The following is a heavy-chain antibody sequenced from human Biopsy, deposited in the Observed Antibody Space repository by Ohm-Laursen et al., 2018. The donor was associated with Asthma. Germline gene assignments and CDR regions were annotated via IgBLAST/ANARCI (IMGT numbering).Heavy chain of an antibody. CDR1: GFTVSGDY. CDR2: ISSSGAST. J-gene: IGHJ4*02. V-gene: IGHV3-53*01. Sequence: GSLRLSCAASGFTVSGDYMFWVRQAPGKGLEWVSSISSSGASTYYADSVRGRFTISRDYSKNTLYLQMHSLRAEDTAVYYCARGDSSNWSHYYFDYWGQGTLVTVSS. D-gene: IGHD3-22*01. CDR3: ARGDSSNWSHYYFDY.